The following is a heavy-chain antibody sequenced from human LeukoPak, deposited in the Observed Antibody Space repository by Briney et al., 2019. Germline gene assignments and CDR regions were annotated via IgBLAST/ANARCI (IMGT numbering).Heavy chain of an antibody. V-gene: IGHV4-4*07. D-gene: IGHD3-22*01. CDR1: GGSISSYY. Sequence: SETLSLTCTVSGGSISSYYWSWIRQPAGKGLEWIGRIYTSGSTNYNPSLKSRVTMSVDTSKNQFSLKLSSVTAADTAVYHCARDVYDSSGYPNWFDPWGQGTLVTVSS. CDR3: ARDVYDSSGYPNWFDP. J-gene: IGHJ5*02. CDR2: IYTSGST.